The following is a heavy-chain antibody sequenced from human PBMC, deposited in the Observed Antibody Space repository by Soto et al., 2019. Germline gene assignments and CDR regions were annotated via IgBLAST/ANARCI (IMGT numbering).Heavy chain of an antibody. CDR3: ASHNYDFWSRPRAFDI. D-gene: IGHD3-3*01. CDR1: GYTFTSYA. J-gene: IGHJ3*02. V-gene: IGHV1-3*01. CDR2: VNAGNGNT. Sequence: ASGKVSCKASGYTFTSYAMHWVGQAPGQRLEWMGWVNAGNGNTKYSQKFQGRVTITRDTSASTAYMELSSLRSEDTAVYYCASHNYDFWSRPRAFDIWGQGTMVTVSS.